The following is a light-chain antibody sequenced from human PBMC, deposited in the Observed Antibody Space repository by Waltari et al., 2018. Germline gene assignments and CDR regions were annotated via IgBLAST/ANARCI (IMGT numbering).Light chain of an antibody. J-gene: IGKJ1*01. CDR3: QQYGTSSWT. Sequence: VVLTQSPTTVSVSPGERATLSCRASQSVTGNNLAWYQQKHGQTPRLLIYGATTRASGIPDRFRGSGSGTEFTLIISRLEAEDLADYYCQQYGTSSWTFGQGTRVEFK. CDR1: QSVTGNN. V-gene: IGKV3-20*01. CDR2: GAT.